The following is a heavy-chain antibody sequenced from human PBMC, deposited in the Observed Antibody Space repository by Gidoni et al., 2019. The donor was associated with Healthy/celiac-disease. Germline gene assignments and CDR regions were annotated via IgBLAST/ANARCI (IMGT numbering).Heavy chain of an antibody. J-gene: IGHJ3*02. D-gene: IGHD4-17*01. CDR3: ASYGDYGKVAAFDI. V-gene: IGHV4-39*01. CDR1: AGSISSSSYY. Sequence: QLQLQESGPGPVKPSQTLSLTFTVPAGSISSSSYYWGWIRQPPGKGLEWIGSIYYSGSTYYNPSLKSRVTIYVDTSKNQFSLKLSSVTAADTAVYYCASYGDYGKVAAFDIWGQGTMVTVSS. CDR2: IYYSGST.